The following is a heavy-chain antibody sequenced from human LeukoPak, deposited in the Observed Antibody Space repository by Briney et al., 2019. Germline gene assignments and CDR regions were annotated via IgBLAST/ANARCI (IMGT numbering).Heavy chain of an antibody. V-gene: IGHV3-21*04. Sequence: GGSLRLSCAASGFTFSSYSMNWVRQAPGKGLEWVSSISSSSSYIYYADSVKGRFTISRDNSKNTLYLQMNSLGDEDTAIYYCAKLSVMVVAATYLDYWGQGTLVTVSS. D-gene: IGHD2-15*01. CDR2: ISSSSSYI. CDR3: AKLSVMVVAATYLDY. J-gene: IGHJ4*02. CDR1: GFTFSSYS.